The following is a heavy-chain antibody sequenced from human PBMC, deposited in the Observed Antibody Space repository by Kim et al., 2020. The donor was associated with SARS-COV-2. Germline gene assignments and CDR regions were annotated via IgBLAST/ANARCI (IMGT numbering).Heavy chain of an antibody. CDR1: GGSISSYY. J-gene: IGHJ5*02. CDR2: IYYSGST. Sequence: SETLSLTCTVSGGSISSYYWSWIRQPPGKGLEWIGYIYYSGSTNYNPSLKSRVTISVDTSKNQFSLKLSSVTAADTAVYYCARESAYYYGSGSYYSRPFFDPWGQGTLVTVSS. V-gene: IGHV4-59*01. D-gene: IGHD3-10*01. CDR3: ARESAYYYGSGSYYSRPFFDP.